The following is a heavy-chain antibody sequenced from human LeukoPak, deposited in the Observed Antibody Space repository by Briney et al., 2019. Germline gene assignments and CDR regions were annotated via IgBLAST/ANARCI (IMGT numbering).Heavy chain of an antibody. D-gene: IGHD2-2*01. CDR2: AYNSGST. CDR1: GASIGKYY. Sequence: KPSETLSLTCTVFGASIGKYYWSWIRRPPGKGLEWMGYAYNSGSTKYNPSLQSRVTISVDTSKNQFFLKLSSVTAADTAVYYCARGQPSPIAVVPAAFDYWGQGTLVTVSS. CDR3: ARGQPSPIAVVPAAFDY. V-gene: IGHV4-59*01. J-gene: IGHJ4*02.